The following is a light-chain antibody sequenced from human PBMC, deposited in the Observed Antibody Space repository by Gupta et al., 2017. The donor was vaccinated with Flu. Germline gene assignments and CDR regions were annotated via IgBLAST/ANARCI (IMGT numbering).Light chain of an antibody. CDR1: ETIGGW. Sequence: DIQMTQSPSTLSASVGDRVTITCRATETIGGWLAWYQQKPGKAPKLLIHKASNLQSGVSSRFSGSGSGTEFILTISSLQPDDFATYYCQQYSTYPRTFGQGTKVEIK. CDR3: QQYSTYPRT. CDR2: KAS. V-gene: IGKV1-5*03. J-gene: IGKJ1*01.